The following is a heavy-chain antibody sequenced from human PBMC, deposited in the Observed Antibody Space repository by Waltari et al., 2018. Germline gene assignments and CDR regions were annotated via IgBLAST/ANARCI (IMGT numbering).Heavy chain of an antibody. Sequence: EVQLEESGGGLIQPGGSLRLSCAASGFTVSTKSMTWVRQAPGKGLAWVSVIQPGGATYYADSVKGRFTMSRDNSKNTLDLQMNSLRAEDTAVYYCARVGTHTLYGMDVWGQGTTVTVSS. CDR1: GFTVSTKS. J-gene: IGHJ6*02. CDR2: IQPGGAT. V-gene: IGHV3-53*01. D-gene: IGHD1-26*01. CDR3: ARVGTHTLYGMDV.